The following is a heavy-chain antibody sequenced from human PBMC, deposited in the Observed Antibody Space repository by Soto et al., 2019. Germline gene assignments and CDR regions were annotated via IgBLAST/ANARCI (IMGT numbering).Heavy chain of an antibody. CDR2: MNPNSGNT. D-gene: IGHD3-9*01. CDR3: ASAHVLRYFDWSTDAFDI. J-gene: IGHJ3*02. CDR1: GCTFTGYD. V-gene: IGHV1-8*01. Sequence: ASVKASCKASGCTFTGYDINWVRQATEQGLEWMGWMNPNSGNTGYAQKFQGRVTMTRNTSISTAYMELSSLGSEDTAVYYCASAHVLRYFDWSTDAFDIWGQGTMVTVSS.